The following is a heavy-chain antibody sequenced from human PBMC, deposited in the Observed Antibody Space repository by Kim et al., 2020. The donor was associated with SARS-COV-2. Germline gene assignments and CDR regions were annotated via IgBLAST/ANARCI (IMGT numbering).Heavy chain of an antibody. D-gene: IGHD5-12*01. CDR3: AKEWNSGLPDY. CDR1: GFTFNDHG. Sequence: GSLRLSCTASGFTFNDHGMHWVRQAPGKGLEWLTVISYDGSNNYYADSVKGRFTISRDDSKNTVYLQMNGLRPEDTAVDYCAKEWNSGLPDYWGQGTLVIVSS. CDR2: ISYDGSNN. V-gene: IGHV3-30*18. J-gene: IGHJ4*02.